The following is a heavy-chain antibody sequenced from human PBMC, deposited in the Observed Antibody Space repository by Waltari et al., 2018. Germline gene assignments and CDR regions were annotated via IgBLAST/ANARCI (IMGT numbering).Heavy chain of an antibody. CDR1: GGSFSGYY. CDR3: ARGELVTIFGVVIIGDNWFDP. V-gene: IGHV4-34*01. CDR2: INHSGST. D-gene: IGHD3-3*01. J-gene: IGHJ5*02. Sequence: QVQLQQWGAGLLKPSETLSLTCAVYGGSFSGYYWSWIRQPPGKGLEWIGEINHSGSTNYNPSLKSRVTISVDTSKNQFSLKLSSVTAADTAVYYCARGELVTIFGVVIIGDNWFDPWGQGTLVTVSS.